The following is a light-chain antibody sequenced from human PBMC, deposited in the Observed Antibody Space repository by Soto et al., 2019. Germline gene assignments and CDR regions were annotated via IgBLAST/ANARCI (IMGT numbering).Light chain of an antibody. V-gene: IGKV3-15*01. CDR3: QQYFNWPLPWT. CDR2: GAS. Sequence: EIVLTQSPATLSVSAGGTVTLSCRASQSIRTNLAWYQQIPGQAPRLLVYGASTRATGVPARFSGSGSGIEFTPTISSRQSEDSAFYYCQQYFNWPLPWTFGPGTKVQIK. J-gene: IGKJ3*01. CDR1: QSIRTN.